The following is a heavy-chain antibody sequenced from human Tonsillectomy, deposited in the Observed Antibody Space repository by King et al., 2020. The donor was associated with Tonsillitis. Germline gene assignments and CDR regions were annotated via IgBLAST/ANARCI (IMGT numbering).Heavy chain of an antibody. CDR2: ISSSSSYT. J-gene: IGHJ5*02. CDR1: GFTFSDYY. CDR3: ARDLSSGGNWFDP. Sequence: VQLVESGGGLVKPGGSLRLSCAASGFTFSDYYMSWIRQAPGKGLEWLSYISSSSSYTNYADSVKGRFTISRDNAKNSLYLQMNSLRAEDTALYYCARDLSSGGNWFDPWGQGTLVTVSS. V-gene: IGHV3-11*06. D-gene: IGHD6-19*01.